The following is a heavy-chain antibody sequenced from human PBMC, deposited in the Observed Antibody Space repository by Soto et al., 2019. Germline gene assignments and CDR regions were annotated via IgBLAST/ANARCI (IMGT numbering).Heavy chain of an antibody. Sequence: SEPLSLTCTVSGGSISAGDYYWNWIRQPPGTGLEWIGYIYYTGTTKYNPYLKSRATLSVDTSKNRFSLNLTSVTAADSAVYYCARGDWFHPWGPGILVTVSS. V-gene: IGHV4-30-4*01. CDR3: ARGDWFHP. J-gene: IGHJ5*02. CDR1: GGSISAGDYY. CDR2: IYYTGTT.